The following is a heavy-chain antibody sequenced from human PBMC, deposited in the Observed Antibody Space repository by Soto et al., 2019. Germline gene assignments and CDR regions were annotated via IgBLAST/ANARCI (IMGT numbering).Heavy chain of an antibody. J-gene: IGHJ5*02. CDR2: IWYDGSNK. CDR3: ARGRITIFGVVKGPTEFDP. Sequence: LSLTCAVSGGSISSSNWWSWVRQAPGKGLEWVAVIWYDGSNKYYVDSVKGRFTISRDNSKNTLYLQMNSLRAEDTAVYYCARGRITIFGVVKGPTEFDPWGQGTLVTVSS. V-gene: IGHV3-33*08. CDR1: GGSISSSNW. D-gene: IGHD3-3*01.